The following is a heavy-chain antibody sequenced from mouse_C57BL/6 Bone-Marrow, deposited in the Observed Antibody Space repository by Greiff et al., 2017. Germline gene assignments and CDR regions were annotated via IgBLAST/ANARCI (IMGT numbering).Heavy chain of an antibody. CDR2: IYPTSGRT. D-gene: IGHD3-1*01. J-gene: IGHJ2*01. Sequence: QVQLKQPGAELVKPGASVKMSCKASGYTFTSYWITWVKQRPGQGLEWIGDIYPTSGRTNYNEKFKSKAILTVETSSNTAYMQLSSLTSEDSAVFYCARSGPRGRSFDYWGQGTTLTVSS. CDR1: GYTFTSYW. CDR3: ARSGPRGRSFDY. V-gene: IGHV1-55*01.